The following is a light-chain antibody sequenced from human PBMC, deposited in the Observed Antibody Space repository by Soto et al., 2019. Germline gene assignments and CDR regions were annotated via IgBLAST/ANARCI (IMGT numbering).Light chain of an antibody. J-gene: IGLJ1*01. CDR2: DVI. CDR1: SADVGAYDY. CDR3: CSYSDTHFYV. V-gene: IGLV2-11*01. Sequence: QSALTQPRSVSGSFGQSVTISCTGTSADVGAYDYVSWYQHHPGNAPKLMIYDVIKRPSGVPDRFSGSKSGNTASLTISGLQTEDEADYHCCSYSDTHFYVFGSGTKLTVL.